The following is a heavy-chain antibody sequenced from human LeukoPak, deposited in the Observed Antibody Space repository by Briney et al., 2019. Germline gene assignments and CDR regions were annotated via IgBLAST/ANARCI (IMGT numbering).Heavy chain of an antibody. CDR3: AREPGFCTNGVCYIRAFDD. J-gene: IGHJ4*02. V-gene: IGHV3-48*03. Sequence: GGSLRLSCAASGFTFSSYEMNWVRQAPGKGLEWVSSISSTGSTIYYADSVKGRFTISRDNAKNSLYLQMNSLRAEDTAVYYCAREPGFCTNGVCYIRAFDDWGQGTLVTVSS. CDR1: GFTFSSYE. CDR2: ISSTGSTI. D-gene: IGHD2-8*01.